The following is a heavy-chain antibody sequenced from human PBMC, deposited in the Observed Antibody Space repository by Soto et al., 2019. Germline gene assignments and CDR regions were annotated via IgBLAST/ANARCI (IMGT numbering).Heavy chain of an antibody. J-gene: IGHJ4*02. CDR1: GYTFTGYY. V-gene: IGHV1-2*02. CDR2: INPNSGGT. Sequence: ASVKVSGKASGYTFTGYYMHWVRQAPGQGPEWMGWINPNSGGTNYAQKFQGRVTMTRDTSISTAYVELSRLRADDTAVYYGARAPVEDCTNGVCFYYLDYWSQGTLVTVSS. CDR3: ARAPVEDCTNGVCFYYLDY. D-gene: IGHD2-8*01.